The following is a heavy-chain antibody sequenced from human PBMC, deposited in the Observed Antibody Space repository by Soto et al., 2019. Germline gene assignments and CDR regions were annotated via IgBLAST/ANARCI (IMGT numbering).Heavy chain of an antibody. D-gene: IGHD1-1*01. J-gene: IGHJ6*02. CDR3: ARNELYGLDV. CDR1: GYTFTSYD. V-gene: IGHV1-46*01. CDR2: INPSGGGT. Sequence: ASVKVSCKASGYTFTSYDINWVRQAPGQGLEWMGIINPSGGGTSYAQKFQGRVTMNRDTSTSTVYMELSSLRSEDTAVYYCARNELYGLDVWGQGTTVTVSS.